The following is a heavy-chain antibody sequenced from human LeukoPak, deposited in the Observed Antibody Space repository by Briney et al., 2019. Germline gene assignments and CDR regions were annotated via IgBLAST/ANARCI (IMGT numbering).Heavy chain of an antibody. CDR2: ISYDGRNE. J-gene: IGHJ4*02. CDR1: GFSFSTYG. CDR3: AGRIDY. V-gene: IGHV3-30*03. Sequence: PGRSLRLSCAASGFSFSTYGIHWVRQAPGKGLEWVAVISYDGRNEYYGDSVKGRFTISRDNSKNTVYLQTNSLRAEDTAVYYCAGRIDYWGQGTLVTVPS.